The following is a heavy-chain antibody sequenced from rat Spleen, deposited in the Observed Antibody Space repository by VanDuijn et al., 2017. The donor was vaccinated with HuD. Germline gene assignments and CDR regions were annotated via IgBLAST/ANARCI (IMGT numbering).Heavy chain of an antibody. CDR2: ISYDGSST. CDR3: AVAGYGY. J-gene: IGHJ2*01. V-gene: IGHV5-29*01. Sequence: EVHLVESGGGLVQPGRSMKLSCAASGFTFSDYDMAWVRQAPTKGLEWVATISYDGSSTYYRDSVKGRFTISRDNAKSTLYLQMNSLKSEDTATYYCAVAGYGYWGQGVMVTVSS. CDR1: GFTFSDYD. D-gene: IGHD1-7*01.